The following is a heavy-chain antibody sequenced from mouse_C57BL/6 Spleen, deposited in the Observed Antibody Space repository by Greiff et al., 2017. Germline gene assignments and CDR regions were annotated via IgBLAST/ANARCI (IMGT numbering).Heavy chain of an antibody. V-gene: IGHV5-6*01. J-gene: IGHJ2*01. CDR1: GFTFSSYG. Sequence: EVMLVESGGDLVKPGGSLKLSCAASGFTFSSYGMSWVRQTPYKRLEWVATISSGGSYTYYPDSVKGRFTISRDNAKNTLYLQMSSLKSEDTAMYYCARQGPRDYFDYWGQGTTLTVSS. CDR3: ARQGPRDYFDY. CDR2: ISSGGSYT.